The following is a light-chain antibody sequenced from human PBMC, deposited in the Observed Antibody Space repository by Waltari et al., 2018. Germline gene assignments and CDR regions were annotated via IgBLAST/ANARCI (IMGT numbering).Light chain of an antibody. CDR1: PTLLYRSNNQNY. CDR3: QQYYYSPVT. J-gene: IGKJ4*01. CDR2: WAS. V-gene: IGKV4-1*01. Sequence: DIVMTQSPDSLAVSLGGRATVNCKSSPTLLYRSNNQNYLAWYQQKPGQPPNLLLYWASARESGVPDRFSGSGSGTDFTLTISSLQAEDVAVYYCQQYYYSPVTFGGGTKVEIK.